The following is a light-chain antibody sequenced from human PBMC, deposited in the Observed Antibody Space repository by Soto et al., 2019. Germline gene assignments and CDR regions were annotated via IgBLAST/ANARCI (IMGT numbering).Light chain of an antibody. CDR1: SSDVGGYNY. CDR3: SSYAGSNNWV. J-gene: IGLJ3*02. CDR2: EVS. Sequence: QSALTQPPSASGSPGQSVTISCIGTSSDVGGYNYVSWYQHHPGKAPKLMIYEVSKRPSGVPDRFSGSKSGNTASLTVSGLQAEDEADYYCSSYAGSNNWVFGGGTKLTVL. V-gene: IGLV2-8*01.